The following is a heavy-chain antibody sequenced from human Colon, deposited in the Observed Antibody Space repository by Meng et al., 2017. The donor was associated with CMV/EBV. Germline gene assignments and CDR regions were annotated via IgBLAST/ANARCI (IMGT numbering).Heavy chain of an antibody. CDR3: ARDYYYGSGLDY. D-gene: IGHD3-10*01. CDR1: GYNFANYA. J-gene: IGHJ4*02. Sequence: QVQLVQSGSELKKPGASVKVSCEVSGYNFANYAINWVRQAPGQGLEWMGWINPNTGSPTDAQGFTGRFVFSLDPSVNTAYLQISSLKAEDTAVYFCARDYYYGSGLDYWGQGTLVTVSS. V-gene: IGHV7-4-1*02. CDR2: INPNTGSP.